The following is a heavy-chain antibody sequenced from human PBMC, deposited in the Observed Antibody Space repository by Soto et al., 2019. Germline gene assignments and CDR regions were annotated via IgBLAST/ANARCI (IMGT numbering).Heavy chain of an antibody. CDR2: ISAYNGNT. J-gene: IGHJ6*02. CDR1: GYTFTSYG. Sequence: ASVKVSCKASGYTFTSYGISWVRQAPGQGLEWMGWISAYNGNTNYAQKLQGRVTMTTDTSTSTAYMELRSLRSDDTAVYYCARDNGLRFLEWLPYYYYVRYVWGQFTTVNVSS. V-gene: IGHV1-18*04. CDR3: ARDNGLRFLEWLPYYYYVRYV. D-gene: IGHD3-3*01.